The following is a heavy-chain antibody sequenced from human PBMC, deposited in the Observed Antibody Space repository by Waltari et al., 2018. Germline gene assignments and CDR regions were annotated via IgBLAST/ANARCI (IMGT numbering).Heavy chain of an antibody. V-gene: IGHV1-69*05. J-gene: IGHJ4*02. CDR1: GGTFSSYA. CDR2: IIPIFGTA. CDR3: ARFVAVAGHYYFDY. Sequence: QVQLVQSGAEVKKPGSSVKVSCKASGGTFSSYAISWVRQAPGQGLEWMGGIIPIFGTANYEQKFQGRVTITTDESTSTAYMELSSLRSEDTAVYYCARFVAVAGHYYFDYWGQGTLVTVSS. D-gene: IGHD6-19*01.